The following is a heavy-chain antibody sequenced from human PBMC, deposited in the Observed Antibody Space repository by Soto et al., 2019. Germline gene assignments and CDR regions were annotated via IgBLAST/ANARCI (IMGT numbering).Heavy chain of an antibody. CDR2: IHPGDSDT. D-gene: IGHD2-15*01. Sequence: PGESLKISWKGSGYSFTSYWIGWVRQMPGKGLEWMGIIHPGDSDTRYSPSFQGQVTILVDKSISTAYLHWSSLKASDSAIYYCATVNVDATTNNEFATLCQGTVLPVSS. J-gene: IGHJ5*02. CDR1: GYSFTSYW. V-gene: IGHV5-51*01. CDR3: ATVNVDATTNNEFAT.